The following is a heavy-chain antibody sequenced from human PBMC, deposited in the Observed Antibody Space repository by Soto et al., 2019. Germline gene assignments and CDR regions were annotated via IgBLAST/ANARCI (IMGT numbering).Heavy chain of an antibody. CDR1: GYSFPDYW. CDR3: ARLDSSGFSDY. V-gene: IGHV5-51*01. Sequence: PGESLKISCKGSGYSFPDYWIAWVRQMPGKGPEWMGIIFPGDSDTRYSPSFQGQVTVSADRSISTAYLQWESLEASDTAMYYCARLDSSGFSDYWGQGSLVTVS. CDR2: IFPGDSDT. D-gene: IGHD3-22*01. J-gene: IGHJ4*02.